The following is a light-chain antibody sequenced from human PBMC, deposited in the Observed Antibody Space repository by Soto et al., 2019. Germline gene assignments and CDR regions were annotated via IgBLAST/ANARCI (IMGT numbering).Light chain of an antibody. CDR2: GAS. CDR1: QSVDSY. J-gene: IGKJ1*01. V-gene: IGKV3-20*01. Sequence: EIVMTQSPATLSVSPGERATLSCRASQSVDSYLVWYQQKPGQAPRLLIFGASNRATGIPARFSGSGSGTDFTLTISRLEPEDFAVYYCHQYGNSPGTFGQGTKVDIK. CDR3: HQYGNSPGT.